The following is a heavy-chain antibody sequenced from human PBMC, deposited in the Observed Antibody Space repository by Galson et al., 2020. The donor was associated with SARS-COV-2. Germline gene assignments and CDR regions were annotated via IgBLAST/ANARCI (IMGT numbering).Heavy chain of an antibody. CDR1: GGSFSGYY. D-gene: IGHD6-19*01. V-gene: IGHV4-34*01. CDR2: IYHSGSTNYNST. Sequence: SETLSLTCAVYGGSFSGYYWSWIRQSPGKGLEWIGEIYHSGSTNYNSTKYNPSLKSRVSISVDTSKNQFSLEVTSVTAADTAVYYCAREGGWLVPHFDYWGQGTLVTVSS. J-gene: IGHJ4*02. CDR3: AREGGWLVPHFDY.